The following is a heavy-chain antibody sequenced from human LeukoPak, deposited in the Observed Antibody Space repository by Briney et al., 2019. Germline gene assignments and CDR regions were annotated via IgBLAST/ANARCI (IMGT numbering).Heavy chain of an antibody. CDR3: ATDRGSAWSFDY. V-gene: IGHV1-2*02. D-gene: IGHD6-19*01. CDR1: GGTFSSYA. Sequence: ASVKVSCKASGGTFSSYAISWVRQAPGQGLEWMGWINPNSGGTNYLQKFQGRVTLTRDTSIDTAYMELSRLKSDDTAVYYCATDRGSAWSFDYWGQGTLVTVSS. J-gene: IGHJ4*02. CDR2: INPNSGGT.